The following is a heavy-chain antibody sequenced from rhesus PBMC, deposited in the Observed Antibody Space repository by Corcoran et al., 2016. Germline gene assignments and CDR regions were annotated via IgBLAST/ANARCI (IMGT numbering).Heavy chain of an antibody. CDR1: GFTFSSSA. CDR3: TRERGVGTGSYFDY. V-gene: IGHV3-136*01. J-gene: IGHJ4*01. D-gene: IGHD5-24*01. CDR2: ISNTGKTI. Sequence: EVQLVASGGGLVQPGGSLRLSCSASGFTFSSSAMSWVRQATGKGLEWVTYISNTGKTIYYADSVKGRFTISRDNAKNSLYLQMSSLRAEDTAVYYCTRERGVGTGSYFDYWGQGVLVTVSA.